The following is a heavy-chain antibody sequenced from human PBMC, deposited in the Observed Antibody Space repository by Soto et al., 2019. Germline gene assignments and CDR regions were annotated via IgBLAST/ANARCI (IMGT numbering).Heavy chain of an antibody. D-gene: IGHD3-10*01. CDR3: ARGGGALWFGLYYYGMDV. V-gene: IGHV1-18*01. Sequence: ASVKVSCKASGYTFTSYGISWVRQAPGQGLEWMGWISAYNGNTNYAQKLQGRVTMTTDTSTSTAYMELRSLRSDDTGVYYCARGGGALWFGLYYYGMDVWGQGTTVTVSS. CDR1: GYTFTSYG. CDR2: ISAYNGNT. J-gene: IGHJ6*02.